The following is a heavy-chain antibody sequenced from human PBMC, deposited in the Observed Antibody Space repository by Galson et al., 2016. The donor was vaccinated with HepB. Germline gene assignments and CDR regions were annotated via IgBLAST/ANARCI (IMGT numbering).Heavy chain of an antibody. D-gene: IGHD6-13*01. Sequence: SVKVSCKASGDTFTHYYMHWVRQAPGLGLEWVGIIAPGGRNTAYAQKFQGRVSLTRDTATSALYMELSSLRSEDTAVYYCARGMSRQQLAIFDYWGLGTLVTVSS. J-gene: IGHJ4*02. CDR2: IAPGGRNT. CDR1: GDTFTHYY. V-gene: IGHV1-46*01. CDR3: ARGMSRQQLAIFDY.